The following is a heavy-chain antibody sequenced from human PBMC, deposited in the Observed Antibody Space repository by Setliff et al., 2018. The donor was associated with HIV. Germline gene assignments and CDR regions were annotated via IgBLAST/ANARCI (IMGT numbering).Heavy chain of an antibody. CDR1: GYTFTNYW. CDR2: IYPGDSDT. V-gene: IGHV5-51*01. CDR3: ARQPSGFLNPKDSFDF. J-gene: IGHJ3*01. Sequence: GESLKISCRGSGYTFTNYWIGWVRQMPGRGLEWMGIIYPGDSDTRYSPSFQGQVSISADKSTSTAFLQWISLKASDTATYYCARQPSGFLNPKDSFDFWGQGTRVTVSS.